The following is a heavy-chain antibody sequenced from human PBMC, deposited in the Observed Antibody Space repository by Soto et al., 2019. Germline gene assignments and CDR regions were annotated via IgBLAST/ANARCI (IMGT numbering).Heavy chain of an antibody. CDR3: ARHRMGYCSSTSCAPAYYYYYMDV. CDR2: IYYSGST. CDR1: GGSISSSRYY. Sequence: SETLSLTSTVSGGSISSSRYYWGWIRQPPGKGLEWIGSIYYSGSTYYNPSLKSRVTISVDTSKNQFSLKLSSVTAADTAVYYCARHRMGYCSSTSCAPAYYYYYMDVWGKGTTVTVSS. J-gene: IGHJ6*03. D-gene: IGHD2-2*01. V-gene: IGHV4-39*01.